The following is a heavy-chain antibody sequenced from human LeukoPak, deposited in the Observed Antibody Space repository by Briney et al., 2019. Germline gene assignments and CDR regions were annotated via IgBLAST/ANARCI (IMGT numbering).Heavy chain of an antibody. V-gene: IGHV3-23*01. CDR2: ISGSGGST. CDR1: GFTFSSYA. Sequence: PGGSLRLSCAASGFTFSSYAMSWVRQAPGKGLEWVSAISGSGGSTYYADSVKGRFTISRDNSKNTLFLQMNSLRAEDTAVYYCAKVTGYFNAEYFQHWGQGTLVTVSS. D-gene: IGHD3-9*01. CDR3: AKVTGYFNAEYFQH. J-gene: IGHJ1*01.